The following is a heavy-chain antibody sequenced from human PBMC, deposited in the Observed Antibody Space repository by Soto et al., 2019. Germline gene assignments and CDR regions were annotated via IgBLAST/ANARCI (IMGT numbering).Heavy chain of an antibody. V-gene: IGHV3-30*18. CDR2: ISYDGSNK. CDR1: GFTFSSYG. Sequence: GGSLRLSCAASGFTFSSYGMHWVRQAPGKGLEWVAVISYDGSNKYYADSVKGRFTISRDNSKNTLYLQMNSLRAEDTAVYCCAKDKWQWLPDYWGQGTLVTVSS. J-gene: IGHJ4*02. CDR3: AKDKWQWLPDY. D-gene: IGHD6-19*01.